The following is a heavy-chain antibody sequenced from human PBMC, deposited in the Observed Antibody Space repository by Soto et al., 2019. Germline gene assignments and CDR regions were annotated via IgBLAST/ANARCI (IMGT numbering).Heavy chain of an antibody. CDR2: IYPGDSDT. CDR3: ARLHEDIVVVPAALGDFDY. D-gene: IGHD2-2*01. V-gene: IGHV5-51*01. J-gene: IGHJ4*02. CDR1: GYSFTSYW. Sequence: GESLKISCKGSGYSFTSYWIGWVRQMPGKGLEWMGIIYPGDSDTRYSPSFQGQVTISADKSISTAYLQWSSLKASHTAMYYCARLHEDIVVVPAALGDFDYWGQGTLVTVSS.